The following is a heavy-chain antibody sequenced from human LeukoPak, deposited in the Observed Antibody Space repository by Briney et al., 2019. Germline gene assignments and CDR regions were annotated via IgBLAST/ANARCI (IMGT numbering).Heavy chain of an antibody. CDR1: GGSFSGYY. CDR2: INHSGST. D-gene: IGHD3-16*01. V-gene: IGHV4-34*01. Sequence: SETLSLTCAAYGGSFSGYYWSWIRQPPGKGLEWIGEINHSGSTNYNPSLKSRVTISVDTSKNQFSLKLSSVTAADTAVYYCARGQITHDALDIWGQGTMVTVSS. J-gene: IGHJ3*02. CDR3: ARGQITHDALDI.